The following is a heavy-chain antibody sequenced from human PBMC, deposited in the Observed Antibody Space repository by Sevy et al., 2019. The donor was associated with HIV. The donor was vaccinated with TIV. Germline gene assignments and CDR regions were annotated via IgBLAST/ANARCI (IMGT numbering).Heavy chain of an antibody. CDR1: EFTFSYYG. J-gene: IGHJ5*02. V-gene: IGHV3-33*03. CDR3: AKDTRDCSGGTCYSAPLYNCFDP. Sequence: GGSLRLSCVGSEFTFSYYGMHWVRQAPGKGLEWVAAIWYDGSNKYYADSVKGRFTISKDNSKNTLYLQMNSLRAEDTAVYYSAKDTRDCSGGTCYSAPLYNCFDPWGQGTLVTVSS. D-gene: IGHD2-15*01. CDR2: IWYDGSNK.